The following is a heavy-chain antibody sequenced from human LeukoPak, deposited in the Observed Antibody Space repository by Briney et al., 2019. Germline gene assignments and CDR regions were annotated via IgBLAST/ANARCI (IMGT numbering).Heavy chain of an antibody. CDR2: IIPILGIA. J-gene: IGHJ6*02. D-gene: IGHD2-2*02. V-gene: IGHV1-69*04. Sequence: SVKVSCKASGGTFSSYAISWVRQAPGQGLEWMGRIIPILGIANYAQKFQGRVTITADKSTSTAYMELSSLRSEDTAVYYCARAQYRSSTSCYTKLMDVWGQGTTVTVSS. CDR1: GGTFSSYA. CDR3: ARAQYRSSTSCYTKLMDV.